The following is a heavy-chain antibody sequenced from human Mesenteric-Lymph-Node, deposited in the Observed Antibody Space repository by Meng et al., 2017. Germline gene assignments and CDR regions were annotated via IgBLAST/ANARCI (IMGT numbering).Heavy chain of an antibody. CDR3: ASSGYDLYYWYFDL. Sequence: SETLSLTCTVSGGSISSYYWSWIRQPPGKGLEWIGYIYYSGSTNYNPSLKSRVTISVDTSKNQFSLKLSSVTAADTAVYYCASSGYDLYYWYFDLWGRGTLVTVSS. CDR1: GGSISSYY. D-gene: IGHD5-12*01. CDR2: IYYSGST. V-gene: IGHV4-59*01. J-gene: IGHJ2*01.